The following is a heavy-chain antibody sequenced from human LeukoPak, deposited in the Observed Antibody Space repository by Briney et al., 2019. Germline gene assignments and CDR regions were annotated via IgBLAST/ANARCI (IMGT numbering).Heavy chain of an antibody. V-gene: IGHV4-34*01. J-gene: IGHJ4*02. D-gene: IGHD3-22*01. CDR2: SNHFGST. Sequence: PSETLSLTCAVYGGSFSGYYWSWIRQPPGKGLEWIGESNHFGSTDYNPSLKSRVTISVDTSKKQFSLNVRSVTDADTAVYYCARIPRFPYYYYDSSGYLDYWGQGTLVTVSS. CDR3: ARIPRFPYYYYDSSGYLDY. CDR1: GGSFSGYY.